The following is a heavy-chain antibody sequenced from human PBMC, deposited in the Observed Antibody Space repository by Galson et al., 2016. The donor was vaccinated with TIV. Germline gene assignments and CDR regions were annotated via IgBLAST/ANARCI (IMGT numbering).Heavy chain of an antibody. D-gene: IGHD3-10*02. V-gene: IGHV3-7*03. J-gene: IGHJ6*02. Sequence: SLRLSCAASQFPFSEYWMNWIRQAPGKGLEWVATIKQDGSDRYYGDSVKGRFTISRDNAKRLLYLHMSSLRVEDTAVYYCARDPLFGGMDVWGQGATVAVS. CDR2: IKQDGSDR. CDR3: ARDPLFGGMDV. CDR1: QFPFSEYW.